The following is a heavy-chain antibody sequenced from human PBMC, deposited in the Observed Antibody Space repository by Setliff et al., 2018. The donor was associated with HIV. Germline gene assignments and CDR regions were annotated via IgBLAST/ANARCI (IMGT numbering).Heavy chain of an antibody. J-gene: IGHJ4*02. CDR1: GFTFSSYW. Sequence: PGGSLRLSCAASGFTFSSYWMSWVRQAPGKGLEWVANIKQDGREKYYVDSVKGRCTISRDNAKNSLYLQMNSLRAEDTAVYYCARYNWNPLGYRFDYWGQGTMVTVSS. CDR3: ARYNWNPLGYRFDY. CDR2: IKQDGREK. V-gene: IGHV3-7*03. D-gene: IGHD1-20*01.